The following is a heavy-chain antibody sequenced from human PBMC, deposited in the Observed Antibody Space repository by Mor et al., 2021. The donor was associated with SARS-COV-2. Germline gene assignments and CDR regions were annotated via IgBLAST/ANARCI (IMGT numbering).Heavy chain of an antibody. CDR3: AKGLVVTAMGVAY. V-gene: IGHV3-30*02. J-gene: IGHJ4*02. Sequence: TISRDNSKNTLYLQMNSLRAEDTAVYYCAKGLVVTAMGVAYWGQGTLVTVSS. D-gene: IGHD2-21*02.